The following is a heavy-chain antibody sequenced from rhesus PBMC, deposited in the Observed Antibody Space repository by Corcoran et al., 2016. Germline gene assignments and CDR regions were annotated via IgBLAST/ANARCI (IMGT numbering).Heavy chain of an antibody. J-gene: IGHJ6*01. CDR3: ARGPADGLDS. CDR1: RYTFTIVA. CDR2: INPSNGNT. V-gene: IGHV1-200*01. Sequence: QALLVQSGAAVKKPGASLNLSFKATRYTFTIVAKIGCGQRPVQGLEWMGWINPSNGNTGYAQKFQGRVTMTSDTSTSTTYMELSSLRYEDTAVYYCARGPADGLDSWGQGVVVTVSS.